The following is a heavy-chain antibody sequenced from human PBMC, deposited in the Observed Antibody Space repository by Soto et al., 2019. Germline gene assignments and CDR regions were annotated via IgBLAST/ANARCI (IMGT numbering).Heavy chain of an antibody. CDR2: IYYSGST. CDR3: ARQGAAGTGYFDY. J-gene: IGHJ4*02. Sequence: PSETLSLTCTVPGGSISSYYWIWIRQPPGKGLEWIGYIYYSGSTNYNPSLKSRVTISVDTSKNQFSLKLSSVTAADTAVYYCARQGAAGTGYFDYWGQGTLVTVSS. D-gene: IGHD6-13*01. V-gene: IGHV4-59*08. CDR1: GGSISSYY.